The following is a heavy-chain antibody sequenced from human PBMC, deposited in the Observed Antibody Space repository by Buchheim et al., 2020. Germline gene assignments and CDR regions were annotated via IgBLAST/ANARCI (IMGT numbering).Heavy chain of an antibody. CDR2: ISWDGGST. CDR3: AKDLATAQTYYYGMDV. CDR1: GFTFDDYA. D-gene: IGHD1-1*01. J-gene: IGHJ6*02. Sequence: EMQLVESGGVVVQPGGSLRLSCAASGFTFDDYAMHWVRQAPGKGLEWVSLISWDGGSTYYADSVKGRFTISRDNSKNSLYPQVNSLRAEDTALYYCAKDLATAQTYYYGMDVWGQETT. V-gene: IGHV3-43D*04.